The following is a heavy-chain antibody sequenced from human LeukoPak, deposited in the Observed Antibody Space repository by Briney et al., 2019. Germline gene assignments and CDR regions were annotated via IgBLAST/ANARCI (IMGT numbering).Heavy chain of an antibody. V-gene: IGHV5-51*01. CDR2: IFPGDSDT. Sequence: GESLKISCKGSGYSFTTYWIGWVRQMPGKGLEWMGIIFPGDSDTIYSPSFQGQVTISADKSINTAYLQWSSLKASDTAMYFCATSESQTNFDYWGQGTLVTVSS. CDR1: GYSFTTYW. J-gene: IGHJ4*02. D-gene: IGHD1/OR15-1a*01. CDR3: ATSESQTNFDY.